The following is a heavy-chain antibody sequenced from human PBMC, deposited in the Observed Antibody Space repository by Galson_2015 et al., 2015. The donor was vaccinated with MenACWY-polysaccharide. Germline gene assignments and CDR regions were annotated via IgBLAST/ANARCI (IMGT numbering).Heavy chain of an antibody. CDR2: IIPGLDKP. V-gene: IGHV1-69*02. J-gene: IGHJ3*02. Sequence: SVKVSCKASGGSFSTFSFNWVRQAPGQGLEWMGRIIPGLDKPNYAQKFQGRATITADKSTGTAYMELSSLRPEDTAVYYCASLLGEAPAQTGAFDIWGQG. CDR1: GGSFSTFS. D-gene: IGHD1-26*01. CDR3: ASLLGEAPAQTGAFDI.